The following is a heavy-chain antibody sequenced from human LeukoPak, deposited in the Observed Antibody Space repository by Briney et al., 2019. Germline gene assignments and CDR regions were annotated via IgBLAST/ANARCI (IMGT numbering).Heavy chain of an antibody. J-gene: IGHJ4*02. CDR1: GFTVSNNC. CDR2: IYSDGRT. CDR3: ARDTGGFDY. D-gene: IGHD3-16*01. V-gene: IGHV3-53*01. Sequence: GGSLRISCAASGFTVSNNCMTWVRQASGKGLEWVSIIYSDGRTYYADSVKGRFTISRDNSKNTLYLQMNSLRAEDTAVYYCARDTGGFDYWGQGTLVTVSS.